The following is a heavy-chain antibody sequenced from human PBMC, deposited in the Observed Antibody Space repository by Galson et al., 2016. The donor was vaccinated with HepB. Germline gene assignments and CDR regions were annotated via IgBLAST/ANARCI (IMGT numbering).Heavy chain of an antibody. CDR3: ARAYDNYGGEYFCGLDV. V-gene: IGHV1-18*01. Sequence: SVKVSCKASGYTFMTYGISWVRQAPGQGLEWMGRISVNNGNTNYAQKFQGRVFMTTDTATSTAYLEVRGLRSDDTAVYYCARAYDNYGGEYFCGLDVWGQGTTCAVSS. CDR2: ISVNNGNT. CDR1: GYTFMTYG. D-gene: IGHD4-23*01. J-gene: IGHJ6*02.